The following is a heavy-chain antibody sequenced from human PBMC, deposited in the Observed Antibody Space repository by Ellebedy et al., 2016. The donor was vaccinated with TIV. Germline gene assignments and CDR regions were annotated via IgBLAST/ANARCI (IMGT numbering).Heavy chain of an antibody. CDR3: ESLYGGRYHDIDWYFYL. V-gene: IGHV3-74*01. D-gene: IGHD1-26*01. J-gene: IGHJ2*01. Sequence: GESLKISCAASGFTFTHSWMPWVCQVPGKGLDWISRINSDGSSTTYADSVEGRFRISRDNAKNPVFLQMNSLRAEDTAVYYCESLYGGRYHDIDWYFYLWGRGTLVTVSS. CDR1: GFTFTHSW. CDR2: INSDGSST.